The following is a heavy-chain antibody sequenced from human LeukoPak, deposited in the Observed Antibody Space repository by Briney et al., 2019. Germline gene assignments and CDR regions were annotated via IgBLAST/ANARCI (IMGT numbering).Heavy chain of an antibody. CDR2: IYSGGST. J-gene: IGHJ4*02. V-gene: IGHV3-53*01. Sequence: GGSLRLSCAASGFTVSSNYMSWVRQAPGKGLEWVSAIYSGGSTYYADSVKGRFTISRDNSKNTLYLQMNSLRVEDTAVYYCARGGYSYGSTFDYWGQGTLVTVSS. D-gene: IGHD5-18*01. CDR1: GFTVSSNY. CDR3: ARGGYSYGSTFDY.